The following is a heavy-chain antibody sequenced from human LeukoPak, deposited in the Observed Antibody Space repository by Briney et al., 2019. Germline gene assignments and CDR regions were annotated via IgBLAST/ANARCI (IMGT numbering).Heavy chain of an antibody. CDR1: GGSISSYY. D-gene: IGHD3-22*01. CDR3: ARDYYYDSSGYSTNDAFDI. Sequence: PSETLSLTFTVSGGSISSYYWSWIRQPPGKGLEWIGYIYYSGSTCYNPSLKSRVTISVDRSKNQFSLKLSSVTAADTAVYYCARDYYYDSSGYSTNDAFDIWGQGTMVTVSS. CDR2: IYYSGST. V-gene: IGHV4-59*12. J-gene: IGHJ3*02.